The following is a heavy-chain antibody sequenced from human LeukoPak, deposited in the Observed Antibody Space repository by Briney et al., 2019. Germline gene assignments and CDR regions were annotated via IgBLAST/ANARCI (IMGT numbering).Heavy chain of an antibody. V-gene: IGHV3-30*02. D-gene: IGHD5-12*01. CDR3: AKVVGYSDY. CDR2: IRHDGSKA. J-gene: IGHJ4*02. CDR1: GFTFRDYG. Sequence: PGGSLGLSCSASGFTFRDYGMHWVRQAPGKGLEWVAHIRHDGSKAFYADSVEGRFTISRDNVKKTLYLQMNSLRVEDSAVYYCAKVVGYSDYWGQGTLVTVSS.